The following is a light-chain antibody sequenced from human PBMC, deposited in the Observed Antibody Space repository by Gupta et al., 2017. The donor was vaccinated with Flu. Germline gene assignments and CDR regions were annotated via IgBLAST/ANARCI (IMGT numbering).Light chain of an antibody. CDR3: QQYGSSPQT. J-gene: IGKJ2*01. CDR1: QSVSSTY. Sequence: ERATLSCRASQSVSSTYLAWYQQKPGQAPRLLIYGASSRATGIPDRFSGSGSGTDFTLTISRLEPEDFVVYYCQQYGSSPQTFGQGTKLEIK. V-gene: IGKV3-20*01. CDR2: GAS.